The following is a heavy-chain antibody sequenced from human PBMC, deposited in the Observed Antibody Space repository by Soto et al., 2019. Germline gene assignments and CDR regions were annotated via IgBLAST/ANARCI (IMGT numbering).Heavy chain of an antibody. D-gene: IGHD1-26*01. V-gene: IGHV3-21*01. CDR2: ISSSSSYI. CDR3: ARVRRSGSYYFDY. Sequence: EVQLVESGGGLVKPGGSLRLSCAASGFTFSSYSMNWVRQAPGKGLEWVSSISSSSSYIYYADSVMGRFTISRDNAKNSLYLQMNSLRAEDTAVYYCARVRRSGSYYFDYWGQGTLVTVSS. CDR1: GFTFSSYS. J-gene: IGHJ4*02.